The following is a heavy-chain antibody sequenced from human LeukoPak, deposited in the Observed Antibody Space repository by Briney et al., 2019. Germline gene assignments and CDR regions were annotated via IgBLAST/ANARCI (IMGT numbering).Heavy chain of an antibody. D-gene: IGHD2-21*02. J-gene: IGHJ2*01. CDR3: ARCDCDRETGFDL. CDR1: GGSISSYY. CDR2: IYYTGST. V-gene: IGHV4-59*01. Sequence: SSETLSLTCTVSGGSISSYYWSWIRQPPGKGLEWIGYIYYTGSTNYNPSLKSRVTISADRSKDQFSLKLSSVTAADTAVYYCARCDCDRETGFDLWGRGTLVTVSS.